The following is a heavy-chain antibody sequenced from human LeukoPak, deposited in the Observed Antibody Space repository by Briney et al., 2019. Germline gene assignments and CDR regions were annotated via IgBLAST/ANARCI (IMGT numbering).Heavy chain of an antibody. CDR3: ARVPYYYDSSGGGNYYYYYMDV. CDR2: IYYSGST. J-gene: IGHJ6*03. Sequence: SETLSLTCTVSGGSISSSSYSWGWIRQPPGKGLEWIGYIYYSGSTNYNPSLKSRVTISVDTSKNQFSLKLSSVTAADTAVYYCARVPYYYDSSGGGNYYYYYMDVWGKGTTVTVSS. D-gene: IGHD3-22*01. V-gene: IGHV4-61*05. CDR1: GGSISSSSYS.